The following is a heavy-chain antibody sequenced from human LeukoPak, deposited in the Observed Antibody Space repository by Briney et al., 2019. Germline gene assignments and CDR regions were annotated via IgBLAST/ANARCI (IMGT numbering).Heavy chain of an antibody. CDR1: GFTFDDYA. Sequence: GRSLRLSCAASGFTFDDYAMHWVRQAPGKGLEWVSGISWNSGSIGYADSVEGRFTISRDNAKNSLYLQMNSLRAEDTALYYCAKGVVGATFGYFDYWGQGTLVTVSS. CDR2: ISWNSGSI. J-gene: IGHJ4*02. D-gene: IGHD1-26*01. V-gene: IGHV3-9*01. CDR3: AKGVVGATFGYFDY.